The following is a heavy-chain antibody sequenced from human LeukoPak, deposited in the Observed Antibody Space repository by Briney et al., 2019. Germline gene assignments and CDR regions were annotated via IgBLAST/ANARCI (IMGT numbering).Heavy chain of an antibody. CDR2: IYHSGST. CDR3: ARDRGFGPPYGPDAFDI. CDR1: GGSISSYY. V-gene: IGHV4-59*12. Sequence: KSSETLSLTCTVSGGSISSYYWSWIRQPPGKGLEWIGYIYHSGSTYYNPSLKSRVTISVDRSKNQFSLKLSSVTAADTAVYYCARDRGFGPPYGPDAFDIWGQGTMVTVSS. D-gene: IGHD3-3*01. J-gene: IGHJ3*02.